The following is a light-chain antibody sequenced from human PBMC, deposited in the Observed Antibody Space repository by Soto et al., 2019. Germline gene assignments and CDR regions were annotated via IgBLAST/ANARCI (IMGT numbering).Light chain of an antibody. J-gene: IGKJ5*01. CDR3: QQYNSYSPMYT. CDR1: QGISNL. CDR2: AAS. Sequence: IQLTQSPSSLSAFVGDRVTITCRASQGISNLLAWYQQKPGKAPKVLIYAASTLQSGVPSRFSGSGSGTEFTLTISSLQPDDFATYYCQQYNSYSPMYTFGQGTRLEI. V-gene: IGKV1-9*01.